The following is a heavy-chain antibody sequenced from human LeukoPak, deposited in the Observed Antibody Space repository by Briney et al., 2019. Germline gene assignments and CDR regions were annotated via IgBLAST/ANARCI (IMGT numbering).Heavy chain of an antibody. CDR1: GFTFSSYG. V-gene: IGHV3-30*02. D-gene: IGHD4-11*01. CDR2: IRYDGSNK. J-gene: IGHJ4*02. CDR3: ARGGRRMTTVTTRTFDY. Sequence: GGSLRLSCAASGFTFSSYGMRWVRQAPGKGLEWVAFIRYDGSNKYYADSVKGRFTISRDNSKNTLYLQMNSLRAEDTAVYYCARGGRRMTTVTTRTFDYWGQGTLVTVSS.